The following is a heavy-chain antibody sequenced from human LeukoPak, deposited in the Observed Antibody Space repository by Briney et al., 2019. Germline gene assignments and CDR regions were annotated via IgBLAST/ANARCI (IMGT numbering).Heavy chain of an antibody. D-gene: IGHD2-2*01. CDR2: ISSSGSTI. CDR1: GFTFSNYY. Sequence: GGSLRLSCAASGFTFSNYYMSWVRQAPGEGLEWVSYISSSGSTIYYADSVKGRFTISRDNAKNSLYLQMNSLRAEDTAVYYCARGNSCSSTSCYPDYWGQGTLVTVSS. V-gene: IGHV3-11*04. CDR3: ARGNSCSSTSCYPDY. J-gene: IGHJ4*02.